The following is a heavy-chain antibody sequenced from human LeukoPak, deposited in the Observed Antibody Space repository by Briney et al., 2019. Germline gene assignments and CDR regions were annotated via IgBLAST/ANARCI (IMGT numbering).Heavy chain of an antibody. V-gene: IGHV4-61*01. Sequence: PSETLSLTCTVSGGSVSSGSYYWSWIRQPPGKGLEWIGYIYYSGSTNYNPSLKSRVTISVDTSKNQFSLKLSSVTAADTAVYYYAGVESSSWYRVDYWGQGTLVTVSS. J-gene: IGHJ4*02. D-gene: IGHD6-13*01. CDR1: GGSVSSGSYY. CDR2: IYYSGST. CDR3: AGVESSSWYRVDY.